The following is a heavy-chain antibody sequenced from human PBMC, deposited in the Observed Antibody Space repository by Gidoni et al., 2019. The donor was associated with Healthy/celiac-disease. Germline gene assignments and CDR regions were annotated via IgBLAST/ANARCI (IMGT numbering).Heavy chain of an antibody. CDR3: AKDGDLWVYYYGMDV. V-gene: IGHV3-30*18. D-gene: IGHD3-10*01. Sequence: QVQPVESGGGVVQPGGSLRLSCAASGFTFSSYGMHWVRQAPGKGLGWVAVISYDGSNKYYADSVKGRFTISRDNSKNTLYLQMNSLRAEDTAVYYCAKDGDLWVYYYGMDVWGQGTTVTVSS. CDR2: ISYDGSNK. J-gene: IGHJ6*02. CDR1: GFTFSSYG.